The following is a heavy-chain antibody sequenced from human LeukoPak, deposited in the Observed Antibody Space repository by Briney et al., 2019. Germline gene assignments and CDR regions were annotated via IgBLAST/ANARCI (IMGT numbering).Heavy chain of an antibody. CDR3: AREEWLAIDY. D-gene: IGHD3-3*01. CDR2: IYYSGST. V-gene: IGHV4-39*02. J-gene: IGHJ4*02. CDR1: GGSISSSSYY. Sequence: SETLSLTCTVSGGSISSSSYYWGWIRQPPGKGLEWIGSIYYSGSTYYNPSLKSRVTISVDTSKNQFSLKLSSVTAADTAVYYCAREEWLAIDYWGQGTLVTVSS.